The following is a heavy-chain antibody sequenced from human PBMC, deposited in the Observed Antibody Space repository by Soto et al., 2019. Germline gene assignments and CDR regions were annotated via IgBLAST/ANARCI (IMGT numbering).Heavy chain of an antibody. J-gene: IGHJ6*04. D-gene: IGHD3-10*01. Sequence: SETLSLTCTVSGGSISSSSYYWGWIRQPPGKGLEWIGSIYYSGSTYYNPSLKSRVTISVDTSKNQFSLKLSSVTAADTAVYYCAVYGSGSYFIYSLGYYCGMDLWGTG. V-gene: IGHV4-39*01. CDR1: GGSISSSSYY. CDR3: AVYGSGSYFIYSLGYYCGMDL. CDR2: IYYSGST.